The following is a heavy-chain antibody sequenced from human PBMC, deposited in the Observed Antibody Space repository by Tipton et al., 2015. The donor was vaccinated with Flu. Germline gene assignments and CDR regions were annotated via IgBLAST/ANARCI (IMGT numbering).Heavy chain of an antibody. CDR3: VRAIAAAGSR. CDR1: GGSISSYY. Sequence: TLSLTCTVSGGSISSYYWSWIRQPPGKGLEWIGYIYYSGSTNYNPSLKSRVTISVATSKNQFSLKLSSVTAADTAVYYCVRAIAAAGSRWGQGTLVTVSS. J-gene: IGHJ4*02. V-gene: IGHV4-59*01. CDR2: IYYSGST. D-gene: IGHD6-13*01.